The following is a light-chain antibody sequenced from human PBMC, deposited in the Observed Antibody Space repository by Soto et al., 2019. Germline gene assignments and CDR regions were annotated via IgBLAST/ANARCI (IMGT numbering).Light chain of an antibody. CDR3: CSYAGSYTYWV. CDR1: SSDVGGYNY. CDR2: DVN. V-gene: IGLV2-11*01. J-gene: IGLJ3*02. Sequence: QSALTQPRSVSGSPGQSVTISCTGTSSDVGGYNYVSWYQQHPGKVPKLMIYDVNKRPSGVPDRFSGSKSGNTASLTISGLQADDEADYYCCSYAGSYTYWVFGGGTQLTVL.